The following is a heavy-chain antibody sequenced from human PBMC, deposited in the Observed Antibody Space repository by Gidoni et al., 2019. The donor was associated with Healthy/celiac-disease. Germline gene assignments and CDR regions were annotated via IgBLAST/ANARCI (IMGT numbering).Heavy chain of an antibody. D-gene: IGHD5-12*01. J-gene: IGHJ4*02. CDR1: GFHFSDEY. V-gene: IGHV3-11*05. CDR2: ISSSSSYT. Sequence: QVQLVESGGGLVKPGGSLRLSCAASGFHFSDEYMSGFRQAPGKGLDWVSYISSSSSYTNYADSVKGRFTISRDNDKNSLYLQMNSLRAEDTAEYYCARDRGYSGYDVPHSSGWYLDYWGQGTLVTVSS. CDR3: ARDRGYSGYDVPHSSGWYLDY.